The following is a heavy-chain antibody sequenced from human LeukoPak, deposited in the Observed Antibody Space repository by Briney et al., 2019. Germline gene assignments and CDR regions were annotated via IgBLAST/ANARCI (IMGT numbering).Heavy chain of an antibody. Sequence: SETLSLTCTVSGGSISTSNYYWGWIRQPPGKGLEWIGSIYYSGSTYDNPSLKSRVTMSVDTSKNQFSLKLSSVTAADRAVYYCARAVIRDSSGGSHYYYMDVWGKGTTVIVSS. D-gene: IGHD2-15*01. V-gene: IGHV4-39*07. CDR1: GGSISTSNYY. CDR3: ARAVIRDSSGGSHYYYMDV. J-gene: IGHJ6*03. CDR2: IYYSGST.